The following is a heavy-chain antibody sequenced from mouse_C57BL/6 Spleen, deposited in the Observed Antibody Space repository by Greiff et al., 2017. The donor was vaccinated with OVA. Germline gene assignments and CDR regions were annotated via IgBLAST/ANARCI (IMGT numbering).Heavy chain of an antibody. CDR3: ASYDYAYWYFDV. J-gene: IGHJ1*03. Sequence: EVQLQQSGPELVKPGASVKMSCKASGYTFTDYNMHWVKQSHGKSLEWIGYINPNNGGTSYNQKFKGKATLTVNKSSSTAYKELRSLTSEDSAVYYCASYDYAYWYFDVWGTGTTVTVSS. D-gene: IGHD2-4*01. V-gene: IGHV1-22*01. CDR1: GYTFTDYN. CDR2: INPNNGGT.